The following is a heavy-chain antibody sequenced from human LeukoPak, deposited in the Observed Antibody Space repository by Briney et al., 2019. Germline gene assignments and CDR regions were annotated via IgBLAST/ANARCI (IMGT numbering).Heavy chain of an antibody. Sequence: ASVKVSCKASGYTFTSYGISWVRQAPGQGLEWMGRIIPIFGTANYAQKFQGRVTITTDESTSTAYMELSSLRSEDTAVYYCARDAQGARRAVRYFDLWGRGTLVTVSS. CDR3: ARDAQGARRAVRYFDL. D-gene: IGHD6-6*01. CDR2: IIPIFGTA. V-gene: IGHV1-69*05. J-gene: IGHJ2*01. CDR1: GYTFTSYG.